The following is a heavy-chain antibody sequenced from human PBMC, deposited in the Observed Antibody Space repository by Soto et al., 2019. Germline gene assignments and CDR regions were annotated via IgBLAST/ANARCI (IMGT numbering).Heavy chain of an antibody. CDR3: ARDGYCSGGSCYSVPVFDY. CDR1: GFTFSSYG. D-gene: IGHD2-15*01. Sequence: QVQLVESGGGVVQPGRSLRLPCAASGFTFSSYGMHWVRQAPGKGLEWVAVIWYDGSNKYYADSVKGRFTISRDNSKNPLYLQMNSLRAEDTAVYYCARDGYCSGGSCYSVPVFDYWGQGTLVTVSS. V-gene: IGHV3-33*01. CDR2: IWYDGSNK. J-gene: IGHJ4*02.